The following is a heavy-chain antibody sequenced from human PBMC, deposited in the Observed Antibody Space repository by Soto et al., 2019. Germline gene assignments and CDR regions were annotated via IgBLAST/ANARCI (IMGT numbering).Heavy chain of an antibody. J-gene: IGHJ4*02. Sequence: QVQLVESGGGVVQPGRSLRLSCVASGFTFSSYAMHWVRQAPGKGLEWVAVISYDGSNKYYADSVKGRFTISRDNSKNTLYLQMNSLRAEDTAVYYCARVGKAAAGTVDYWGQGTLVTVSS. V-gene: IGHV3-30-3*01. CDR1: GFTFSSYA. CDR3: ARVGKAAAGTVDY. D-gene: IGHD6-13*01. CDR2: ISYDGSNK.